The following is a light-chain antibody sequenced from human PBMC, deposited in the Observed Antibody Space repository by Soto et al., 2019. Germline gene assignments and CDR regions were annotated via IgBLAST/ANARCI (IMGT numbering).Light chain of an antibody. J-gene: IGKJ3*01. V-gene: IGKV3-20*01. CDR3: QQYGSSRFT. Sequence: ELVLTQSPVTLSLSPGEIATLSCRASQSVSSSYLAWYQQKPGQAPRLLIYGASSRATGIPDRFSGSGSGTDFTLTISRLEPGDFAVYYCQQYGSSRFTFGPGTKVDIK. CDR2: GAS. CDR1: QSVSSSY.